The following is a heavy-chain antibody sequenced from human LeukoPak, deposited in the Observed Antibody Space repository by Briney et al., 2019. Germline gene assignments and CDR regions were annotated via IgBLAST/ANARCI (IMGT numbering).Heavy chain of an antibody. CDR2: IYYSGST. Sequence: SETLSLTCTVSGGSISSYYWSWIRQPPGKGLEWIDYIYYSGSTNYNPSLKSRVTISVDTSKNQFSLKLSSVTAADTAVYYCARTTEAHSWRTRYYDYYMDVWGKGTTVTVSS. J-gene: IGHJ6*03. V-gene: IGHV4-59*01. CDR1: GGSISSYY. D-gene: IGHD6-13*01. CDR3: ARTTEAHSWRTRYYDYYMDV.